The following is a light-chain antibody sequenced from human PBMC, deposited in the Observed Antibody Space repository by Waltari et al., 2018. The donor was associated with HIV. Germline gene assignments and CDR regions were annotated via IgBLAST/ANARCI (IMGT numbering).Light chain of an antibody. J-gene: IGKJ4*01. CDR3: QQYDVWPLT. CDR2: RIS. Sequence: ERVMTPSPATVSASPGEGASLSCRASQSVSNNLAWYQQKPGQAPRLLIYRISTRATGIPARFSGSGSGTEFTLTISSLESEDFAVYYCQQYDVWPLTFGGGTKVEI. CDR1: QSVSNN. V-gene: IGKV3-15*01.